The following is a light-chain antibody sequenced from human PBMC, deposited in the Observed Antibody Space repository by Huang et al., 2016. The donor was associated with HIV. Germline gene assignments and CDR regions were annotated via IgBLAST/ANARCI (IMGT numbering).Light chain of an antibody. Sequence: DIVMTQSPDSLAVSLGERATFICKSSQSVLYSSNNKNYLAWYQQKPGQPPKLRIYWASTRESGVPDRFSGSGSGTDFTLTISSLQAEDVAVYYCQQYYSTPQTFGQGTKLEIK. J-gene: IGKJ2*01. CDR3: QQYYSTPQT. CDR2: WAS. V-gene: IGKV4-1*01. CDR1: QSVLYSSNNKNY.